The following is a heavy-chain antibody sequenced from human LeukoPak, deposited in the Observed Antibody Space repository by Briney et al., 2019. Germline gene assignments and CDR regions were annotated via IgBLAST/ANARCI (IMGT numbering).Heavy chain of an antibody. V-gene: IGHV3-23*01. CDR3: ARLWAQIYYMDV. CDR1: GFTFSSYA. D-gene: IGHD1-26*01. CDR2: ITGAGAST. J-gene: IGHJ6*03. Sequence: GGSLRLSCAASGFTFSSYAMNWVRQAPGKGLEYVAAITGAGASTYYAESVKGRFTLSRDNSRNTLYLQMNSLRVDDTAVYYCARLWAQIYYMDVWGKGTTVTVS.